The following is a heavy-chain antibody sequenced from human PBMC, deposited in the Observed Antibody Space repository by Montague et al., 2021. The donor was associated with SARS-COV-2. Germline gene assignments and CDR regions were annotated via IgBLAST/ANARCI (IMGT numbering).Heavy chain of an antibody. CDR2: VTTSGTT. V-gene: IGHV4-4*07. CDR1: GGSITGFS. J-gene: IGHJ4*02. CDR3: ARTPTRPLSLDS. Sequence: SETLSLTCAVSGGSITGFSWSWVRQPAGKGQEWIGRVTTSGTTNYSPSPRSRVTMSVDTSKNQFSLNLNSVTAADTAIYYCARTPTRPLSLDSWGQGTLVTVSS. D-gene: IGHD6-6*01.